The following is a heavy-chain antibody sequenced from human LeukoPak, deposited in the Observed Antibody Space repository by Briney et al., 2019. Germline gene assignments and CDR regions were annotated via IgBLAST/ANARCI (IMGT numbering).Heavy chain of an antibody. Sequence: PSETLSLTCTVSGGSISSGSYYWSWIRQPAGKGLEWIGRIYTSGSTNYNPSLESRVTISVDTSMNQFSLKLSSVTAADTAVYYCARPGYSYGYLPDAFDIWGQGTMVTVSS. V-gene: IGHV4-61*02. J-gene: IGHJ3*02. CDR2: IYTSGST. CDR3: ARPGYSYGYLPDAFDI. CDR1: GGSISSGSYY. D-gene: IGHD5-18*01.